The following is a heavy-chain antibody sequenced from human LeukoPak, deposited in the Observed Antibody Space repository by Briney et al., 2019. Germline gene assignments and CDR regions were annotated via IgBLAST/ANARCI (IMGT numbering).Heavy chain of an antibody. Sequence: PSETLSLTCTVSGGSISSYYWSWIRQPPGKGLERIGYIYYSGSTNYNPSLKSRITISVDTSKNQFSLKLSSVTAADTAVYYCARDVGYSSPQDFGYWGQGTLVTVSS. CDR3: ARDVGYSSPQDFGY. CDR2: IYYSGST. J-gene: IGHJ4*02. D-gene: IGHD6-13*01. CDR1: GGSISSYY. V-gene: IGHV4-59*01.